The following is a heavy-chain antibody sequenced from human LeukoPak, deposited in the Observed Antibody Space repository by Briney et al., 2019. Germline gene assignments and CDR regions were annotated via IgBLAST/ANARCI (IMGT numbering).Heavy chain of an antibody. CDR2: ISGSGGST. D-gene: IGHD3-22*01. J-gene: IGHJ4*02. V-gene: IGHV3-23*01. Sequence: GGSLRLSCAASGFTFSSYSMNWVRQAPGKGLEWVSAISGSGGSTYYADSVKGRFTISRDNSKNTLYLQMNSLRAEDTAVYYCAKKPKVVVPVDYWGQGTLVTVSS. CDR3: AKKPKVVVPVDY. CDR1: GFTFSSYS.